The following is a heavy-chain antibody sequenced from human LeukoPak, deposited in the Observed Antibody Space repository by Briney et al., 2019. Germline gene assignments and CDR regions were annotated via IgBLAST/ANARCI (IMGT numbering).Heavy chain of an antibody. CDR3: ARGPSIAVALRYFDY. V-gene: IGHV3-30*04. CDR2: IPYDGSNK. D-gene: IGHD6-19*01. CDR1: GFTFSSYA. Sequence: GGSLRLSCAASGFTFSSYAMHWVRQAPGKGLEWVAVIPYDGSNKYYADSVKGRFTISRDNSKNTLYLQMNSLRAEDTAVYYCARGPSIAVALRYFDYWGQGTLVTVSS. J-gene: IGHJ4*02.